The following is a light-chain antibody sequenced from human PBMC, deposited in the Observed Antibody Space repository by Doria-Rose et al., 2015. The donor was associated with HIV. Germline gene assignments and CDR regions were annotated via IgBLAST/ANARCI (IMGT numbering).Light chain of an antibody. J-gene: IGKJ1*01. CDR1: QSFSSTY. V-gene: IGKV3-20*01. Sequence: TQSPGTLSLSPGERATLSCRASQSFSSTYLAWYQQKPGQAPSLLIYDGSTRATGILDRFSANGSGTDFTLTINRLEPEDFALYYCHQYGTSWTFGQGTKVEI. CDR2: DGS. CDR3: HQYGTSWT.